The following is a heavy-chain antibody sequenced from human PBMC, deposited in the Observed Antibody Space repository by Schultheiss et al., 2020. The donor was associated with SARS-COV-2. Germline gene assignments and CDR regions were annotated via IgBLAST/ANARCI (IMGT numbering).Heavy chain of an antibody. J-gene: IGHJ4*02. V-gene: IGHV4-61*08. CDR1: DVSVGSGGNY. D-gene: IGHD3-10*01. Sequence: SETLSLTCSVSDVSVGSGGNYWSWIRQPPGKGLEWIGYIYYSGSTTYNPSLKSRVTMSLDTSKNQFSLKLSSVTAADTAVYYCARRAMVRGVIMANDYWGQGTLVTVSS. CDR2: IYYSGST. CDR3: ARRAMVRGVIMANDY.